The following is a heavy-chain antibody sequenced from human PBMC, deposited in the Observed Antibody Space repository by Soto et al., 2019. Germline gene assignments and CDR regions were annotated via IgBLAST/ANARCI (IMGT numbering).Heavy chain of an antibody. CDR2: IIPIFGTA. V-gene: IGHV1-69*01. CDR3: ARAGDSSGYYLKLNFDY. J-gene: IGHJ4*02. D-gene: IGHD3-22*01. CDR1: GGTFSSYA. Sequence: QVQLVQSGAEVKKPGSSVKVSCKASGGTFSSYAISWVRQAPGQGLEWMGGIIPIFGTANYAQKFQGRVTITTDESTSTAYMELSSLRSDDTAVYYCARAGDSSGYYLKLNFDYWGQGTLVTVSS.